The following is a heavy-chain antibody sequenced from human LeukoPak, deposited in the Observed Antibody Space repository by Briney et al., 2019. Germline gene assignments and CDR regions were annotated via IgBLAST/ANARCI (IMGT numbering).Heavy chain of an antibody. Sequence: SETLSLTCTVSGASISGSYWSWLRQPAGKGLEWIGRVDTSGNTNYNPPLKSRVTMSVDTSKNQFSLNLSSLTAADTAVYFCARGGAAPGIFDYWGQGTLAPVFS. CDR3: ARGGAAPGIFDY. CDR2: VDTSGNT. CDR1: GASISGSY. D-gene: IGHD6-13*01. V-gene: IGHV4-4*07. J-gene: IGHJ4*02.